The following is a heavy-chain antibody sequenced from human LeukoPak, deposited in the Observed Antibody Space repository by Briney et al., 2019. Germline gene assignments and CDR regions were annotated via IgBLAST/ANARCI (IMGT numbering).Heavy chain of an antibody. CDR3: ARDISIAAAGTQNWFDP. D-gene: IGHD6-13*01. CDR2: INPNSGGT. CDR1: GYTFTGYY. J-gene: IGHJ5*02. V-gene: IGHV1-2*02. Sequence: ASVKVSCKASGYTFTGYYMHWVRQAPGQELEWMGWINPNSGGTNYAQKLQGRVTMTTDTSTSTAYMELRSLRSDDTAVYYCARDISIAAAGTQNWFDPWGQGTLVTVSS.